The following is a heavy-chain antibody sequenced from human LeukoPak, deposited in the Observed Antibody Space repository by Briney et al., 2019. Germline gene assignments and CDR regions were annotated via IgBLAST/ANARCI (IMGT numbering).Heavy chain of an antibody. CDR1: GFTFSNYE. CDR2: ISSSGDTI. CDR3: ARVFPYFDY. J-gene: IGHJ4*02. Sequence: GGSLRLSCAASGFTFSNYEMNWVRQAPGKGLEWVSYISSSGDTIYYADSVKGRFTISRDNAKNSLYLQMNSLRAEDTAVYYCARVFPYFDYWGQGTLVTVSS. V-gene: IGHV3-48*03.